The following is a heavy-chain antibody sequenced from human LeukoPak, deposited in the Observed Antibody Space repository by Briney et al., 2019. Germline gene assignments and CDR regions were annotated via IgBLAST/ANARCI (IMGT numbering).Heavy chain of an antibody. CDR3: AKGNYDFWSGYYYYYMDV. CDR2: ISWNSGSI. Sequence: GRSLRLSCAASGFTFDDYAMHWVRQAPGKGLEWVSGISWNSGSIGYADSVKGRFTISRDNAKNSLYLQMNSLRAEDMALYYCAKGNYDFWSGYYYYYMDVWGKGTTVTVSS. V-gene: IGHV3-9*03. J-gene: IGHJ6*03. CDR1: GFTFDDYA. D-gene: IGHD3-3*01.